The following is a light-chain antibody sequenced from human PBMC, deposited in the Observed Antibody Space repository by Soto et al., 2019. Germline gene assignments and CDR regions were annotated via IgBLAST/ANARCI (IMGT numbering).Light chain of an antibody. CDR2: KAT. CDR3: QQYNNYFT. Sequence: HLTQSPCSLSASVGDRFTITCRASQSVQTWLAWFQQKPGKAPKLLIYKATTLETGVPSRFSGSGSETEFTLTISDLQPDDLGTYYCQQYNNYFTFGQGTKVDIK. J-gene: IGKJ1*01. V-gene: IGKV1-5*03. CDR1: QSVQTW.